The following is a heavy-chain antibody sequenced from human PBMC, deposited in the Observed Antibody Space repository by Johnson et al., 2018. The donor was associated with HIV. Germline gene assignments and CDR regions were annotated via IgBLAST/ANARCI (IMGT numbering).Heavy chain of an antibody. CDR3: ARGTGTDDAFDI. Sequence: VQLVESGGGVVRPGGSLRLSCAASGFTFDDYGMSWVRQTPGKGLEWVSGISWNGGSTGYATSVKGRFTISRDNAKKSLYLQMNSLRAEDTAVYYCARGTGTDDAFDIWGQGTMVTVSS. J-gene: IGHJ3*02. CDR2: ISWNGGST. V-gene: IGHV3-20*04. CDR1: GFTFDDYG. D-gene: IGHD1-1*01.